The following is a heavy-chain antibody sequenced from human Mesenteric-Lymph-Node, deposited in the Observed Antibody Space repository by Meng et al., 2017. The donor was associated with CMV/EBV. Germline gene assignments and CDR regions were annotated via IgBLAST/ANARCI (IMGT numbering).Heavy chain of an antibody. CDR2: INHSGST. CDR1: GGSFSGYY. J-gene: IGHJ4*02. Sequence: HQGGQGLLKPSETLSVTCAVYGGSFSGYYWNWIRQSPEKGLEWIGEINHSGSTTYNPSFTSRIIISVDTSTNQISLNMSSVTAADTAVYYCARGSSYDILTGYFDYWGQGALVTVSS. CDR3: ARGSSYDILTGYFDY. V-gene: IGHV4-34*01. D-gene: IGHD3-9*01.